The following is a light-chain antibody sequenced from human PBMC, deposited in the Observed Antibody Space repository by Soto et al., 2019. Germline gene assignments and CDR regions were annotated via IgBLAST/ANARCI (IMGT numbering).Light chain of an antibody. J-gene: IGKJ1*01. Sequence: DIQMTQSPSTLSASIGDRVTTTCRASQRISSWLAWYQQKPGKATQLLIYKASSLDSGVPSRFSGSGSGTEFTLTISSLQPDDFATYYCQQYDSYPWAFGQGNKVEIK. V-gene: IGKV1-5*03. CDR3: QQYDSYPWA. CDR2: KAS. CDR1: QRISSW.